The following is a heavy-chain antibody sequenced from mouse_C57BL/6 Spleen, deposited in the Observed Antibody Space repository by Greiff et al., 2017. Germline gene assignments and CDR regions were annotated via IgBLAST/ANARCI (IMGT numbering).Heavy chain of an antibody. CDR3: ARGGDYYGSSPFDY. D-gene: IGHD1-1*01. V-gene: IGHV3-6*01. J-gene: IGHJ2*01. Sequence: EVKLMESGPGLVKPSQSLSLTCSVTGYSITSGYYWNWIRQFPGNKLEWMGYISYDGSNNYNPSLKNRISITRDTSKNQFFLKLNSVTTEDTATYYCARGGDYYGSSPFDYWGQGTTLTVSS. CDR2: ISYDGSN. CDR1: GYSITSGYY.